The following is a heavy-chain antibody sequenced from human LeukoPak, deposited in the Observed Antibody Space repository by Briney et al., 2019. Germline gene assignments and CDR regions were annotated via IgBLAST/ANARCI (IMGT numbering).Heavy chain of an antibody. V-gene: IGHV4-59*06. Sequence: SETLSLTCTVSGGSISSYYWSWIRQPPGKGLEWIGYIYYSGSTYYNPSLKSRVTISVDTSKNQFSLKLSSVTAADTAVYYCARVLSPYYFDYWGQGTLVTVSS. CDR1: GGSISSYY. CDR3: ARVLSPYYFDY. J-gene: IGHJ4*02. CDR2: IYYSGST.